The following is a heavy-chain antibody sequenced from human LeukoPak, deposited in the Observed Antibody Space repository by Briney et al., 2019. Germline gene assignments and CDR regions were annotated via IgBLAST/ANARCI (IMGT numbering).Heavy chain of an antibody. CDR1: GGTFISYA. CDR2: IIPILGIA. D-gene: IGHD5-24*01. CDR3: ARDGDGYNN. J-gene: IGHJ4*02. V-gene: IGHV1-69*04. Sequence: SVTVSFKASGGTFISYAISGVRQAPGQGREWMGRIIPILGIANYAQKFQGRVTITADKSTSTAYMELSSLRSEDTAVYYCARDGDGYNNWGQGTLVTVSS.